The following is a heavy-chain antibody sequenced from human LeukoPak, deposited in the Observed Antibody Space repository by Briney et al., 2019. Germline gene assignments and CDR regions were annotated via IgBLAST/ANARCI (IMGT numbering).Heavy chain of an antibody. Sequence: GGSLRLSCAASGFTFSSHWMHWVRQAPGKGLVWVSRINTDGNSIHYADSVKGRFTVSRDNAKNTLYLQMNSLRAEDTAVYYCANTEYQRLGTDYWGQGTLVTVSS. J-gene: IGHJ4*02. CDR3: ANTEYQRLGTDY. V-gene: IGHV3-74*01. CDR1: GFTFSSHW. CDR2: INTDGNSI. D-gene: IGHD6-25*01.